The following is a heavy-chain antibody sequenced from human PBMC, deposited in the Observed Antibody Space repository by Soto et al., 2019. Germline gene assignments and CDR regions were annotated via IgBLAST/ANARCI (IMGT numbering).Heavy chain of an antibody. CDR2: ISGSGGST. J-gene: IGHJ6*02. CDR3: AKDPGADTAMVFSDYGMDV. D-gene: IGHD5-18*01. CDR1: GFTFSSYA. Sequence: GGSLRLSCAASGFTFSSYAMSWVRQAPGKGLEWVSAISGSGGSTYYADSVKGRFTISRDNSKNTLYLQMNSLRAEDTAVYYCAKDPGADTAMVFSDYGMDVWGQGTTVTVSS. V-gene: IGHV3-23*01.